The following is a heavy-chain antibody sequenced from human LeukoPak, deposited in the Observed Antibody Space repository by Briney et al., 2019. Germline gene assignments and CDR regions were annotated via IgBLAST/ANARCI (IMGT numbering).Heavy chain of an antibody. Sequence: GGSLRLSCAASGFTFDDYTMHWVRQAPGKGLEWVSLISWDGGSTYYADSVKGRFTISRDNGKNSLYLQMNSLRTEDTALYYCAKAYDILTFYGMDVWGQGTTVTVSS. CDR3: AKAYDILTFYGMDV. CDR2: ISWDGGST. V-gene: IGHV3-43*01. J-gene: IGHJ6*02. CDR1: GFTFDDYT. D-gene: IGHD3-9*01.